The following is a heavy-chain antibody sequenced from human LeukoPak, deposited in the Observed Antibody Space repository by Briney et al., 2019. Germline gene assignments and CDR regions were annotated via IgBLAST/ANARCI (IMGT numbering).Heavy chain of an antibody. CDR2: IYYSGST. Sequence: SETLSLTCTVSGGSISSSSYYWGWIHQPPGKGLEWIGSIYYSGSTYYNPSLKSRVTISVDTSKNQFSLKLSSVTAADTAVYYCARHHSMVRGVIPPYYFDYWGQGTLVTVSS. J-gene: IGHJ4*02. CDR1: GGSISSSSYY. CDR3: ARHHSMVRGVIPPYYFDY. D-gene: IGHD3-10*01. V-gene: IGHV4-39*01.